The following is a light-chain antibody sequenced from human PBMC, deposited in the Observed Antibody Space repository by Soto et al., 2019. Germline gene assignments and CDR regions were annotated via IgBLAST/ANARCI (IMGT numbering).Light chain of an antibody. J-gene: IGKJ4*01. V-gene: IGKV2-40*01. CDR2: TVS. CDR1: QSLLHRDGNMY. Sequence: DVVMTQTPHSLSVTPGQPASMSCKSSQSLLHRDGNMYLDWYVQKPGQSPQLLIYTVSYRAPGVPDRFSGIGSGTDFTLKISRVEADDVGVYYCMQRLEFPLTFGGGTKVDIK. CDR3: MQRLEFPLT.